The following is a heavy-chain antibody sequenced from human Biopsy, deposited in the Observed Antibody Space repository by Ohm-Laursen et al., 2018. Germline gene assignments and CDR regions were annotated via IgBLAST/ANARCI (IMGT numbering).Heavy chain of an antibody. J-gene: IGHJ6*02. CDR2: IWYDGSSE. CDR1: GFTFSVYA. D-gene: IGHD1-26*01. Sequence: SLRLSCTASGFTFSVYAMHWVRQAPGKGLEWVAIIWYDGSSEYYADSVKGRFTISRDNSKNTVYLQMNSLRAEDTAVYYCARDPIVGSKADGMDVWGQGTTVTVSS. CDR3: ARDPIVGSKADGMDV. V-gene: IGHV3-33*01.